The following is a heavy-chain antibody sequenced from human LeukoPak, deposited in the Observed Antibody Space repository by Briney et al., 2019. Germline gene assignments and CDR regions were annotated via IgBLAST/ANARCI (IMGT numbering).Heavy chain of an antibody. CDR3: ARRRVTGAFDI. CDR1: GGSVSSNSAA. CDR2: TYYRSKWYN. V-gene: IGHV6-1*01. D-gene: IGHD4-11*01. Sequence: SQTLSLTCAISGGSVSSNSAAWNRVRQSPSIGLMWLGMTYYRSKWYNDYGVSVKSRVTVKPDTSKNVFSLQLSSVTPEDTAVYYCARRRVTGAFDIWGQGTMVTVSS. J-gene: IGHJ3*02.